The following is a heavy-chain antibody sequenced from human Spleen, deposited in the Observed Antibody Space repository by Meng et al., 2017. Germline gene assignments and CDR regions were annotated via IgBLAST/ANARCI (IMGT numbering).Heavy chain of an antibody. CDR2: TYYRSKWYS. CDR3: ARDPAAFDF. Sequence: QVHLQQSGPGLVKPSQTLSLTCAISGDSVSTNSAAWSWIRQSPSRGLEWLGRTYYRSKWYSDYAVSVRSRITVTPDTSKNQFSLQLNSVTPEDTAVYYCARDPAAFDFWGQGILVTVSS. J-gene: IGHJ4*02. V-gene: IGHV6-1*01. D-gene: IGHD6-25*01. CDR1: GDSVSTNSAA.